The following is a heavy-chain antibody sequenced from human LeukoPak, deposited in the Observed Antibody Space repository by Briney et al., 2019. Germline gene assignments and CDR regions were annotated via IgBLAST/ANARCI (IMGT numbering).Heavy chain of an antibody. J-gene: IGHJ4*02. CDR1: GFTFSTYS. V-gene: IGHV3-21*06. CDR2: ISSNSLHI. CDR3: ARVAEAAAFDS. Sequence: SGGSLRLSCAASGFTFSTYSMNWVRQAPGKGLEWVSSISSNSLHIYYADSMRGRFTISRDNAKNSLYLQMNSLKPEDTAVYYCARVAEAAAFDSWGQGTLVTVSS. D-gene: IGHD6-13*01.